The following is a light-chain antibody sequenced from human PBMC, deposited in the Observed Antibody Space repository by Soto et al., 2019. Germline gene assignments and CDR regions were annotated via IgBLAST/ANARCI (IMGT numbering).Light chain of an antibody. CDR2: KSS. V-gene: IGKV1-5*03. CDR3: QQYNIYPFS. CDR1: EEVRSW. Sequence: DVQMTQSPLTLSASVGDRVTITCRASEEVRSWLAWYQQKPGKAPKLLIYKSSTLESGVPSRFSGYESRTDFTLTICSLQPEDVASYYSQQYNIYPFSFGPGTKVEVK. J-gene: IGKJ3*01.